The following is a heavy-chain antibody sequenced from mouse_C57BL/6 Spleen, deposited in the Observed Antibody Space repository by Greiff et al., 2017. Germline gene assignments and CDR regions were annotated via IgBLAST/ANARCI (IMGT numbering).Heavy chain of an antibody. CDR1: GFTFSSYT. J-gene: IGHJ4*01. CDR3: ARHKDEGYAMDY. V-gene: IGHV5-9*01. Sequence: EVKVVESGGGLVKPGGSLKLSCAASGFTFSSYTMSWVRQTPEKRLEWVATISGGGGNTYYPDSVKGRFTISRDNAKNTLYLQMSSLRSEDTALYYCARHKDEGYAMDYWGQGTSVTVSS. CDR2: ISGGGGNT.